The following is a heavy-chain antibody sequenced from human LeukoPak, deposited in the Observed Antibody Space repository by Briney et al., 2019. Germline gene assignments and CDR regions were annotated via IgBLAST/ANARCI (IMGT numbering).Heavy chain of an antibody. D-gene: IGHD2-15*01. Sequence: PGGSLRLSCAASGFTFSNYAMHWVRQAPGKGLEWVTVISYLGTNKFYADSVKGRFTISRDNSNNTLYLQMNSLRSEDTAIYYCARSKGWSVNVPRIDYWGQGTLVTVSS. CDR1: GFTFSNYA. CDR3: ARSKGWSVNVPRIDY. CDR2: ISYLGTNK. V-gene: IGHV3-30*01. J-gene: IGHJ4*02.